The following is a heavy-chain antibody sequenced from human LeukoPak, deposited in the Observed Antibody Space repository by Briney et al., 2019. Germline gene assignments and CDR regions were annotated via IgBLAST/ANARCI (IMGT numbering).Heavy chain of an antibody. D-gene: IGHD4-17*01. CDR2: ISSSSSYI. Sequence: PGGSLRLSCAASGFTVSSNYMSWVRQAPGKGLEWVSSISSSSSYIYYADSVKGRFTISRDNAKNSLYLQMNSLRAEDTAVYYCARDGYGDYFDYWGQGTLVTVSS. J-gene: IGHJ4*02. CDR3: ARDGYGDYFDY. CDR1: GFTVSSNY. V-gene: IGHV3-21*01.